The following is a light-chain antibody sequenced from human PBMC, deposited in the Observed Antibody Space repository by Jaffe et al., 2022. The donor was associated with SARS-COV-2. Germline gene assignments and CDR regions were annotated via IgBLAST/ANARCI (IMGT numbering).Light chain of an antibody. CDR2: DDS. CDR1: NIGIKS. J-gene: IGLJ2*01. CDR3: QVWDSTTRHVV. Sequence: SYVLTQPPSVSVAPGQTARIPCGGSNIGIKSVHWYQQKPGQAPVLVVYDDSDRPSGIPERFSGSDSRSTATLTISGVEAGDEADYYCQVWDSTTRHVVFGGGTKLTVL. V-gene: IGLV3-21*02.